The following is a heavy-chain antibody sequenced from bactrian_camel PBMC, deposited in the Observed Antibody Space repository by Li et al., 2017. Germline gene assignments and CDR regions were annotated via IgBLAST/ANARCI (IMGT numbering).Heavy chain of an antibody. J-gene: IGHJ4*01. D-gene: IGHD7*01. V-gene: IGHV3S53*01. Sequence: VQLVESGGGSVQAGGDLKLSCEASAEAYSSRYIGWFRQTPGKEREVVARIGSAGSTTYADSAKGRSTISRDIAKNTVYLQMNSLKPEDTAMYYCAKRWSFTRGWSDKLMYNDWGQGTQVTVST. CDR1: AEAYSSRY. CDR2: IGSAGST. CDR3: AKRWSFTRGWSDKLMYND.